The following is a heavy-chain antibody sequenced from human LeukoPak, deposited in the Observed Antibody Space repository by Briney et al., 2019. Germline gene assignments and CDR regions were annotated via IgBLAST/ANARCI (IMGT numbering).Heavy chain of an antibody. CDR3: VSFYETY. CDR1: GNYW. Sequence: GGSLRLSCAASGNYWMHWVRQAPGKGLVWVSHINSDGSWTGYADSVKGRFTISKGNAKNTVYLQMNNLRAEDTAVYYCVSFYETYWGRGTLVTVSS. CDR2: INSDGSWT. V-gene: IGHV3-74*01. D-gene: IGHD2-2*01. J-gene: IGHJ4*02.